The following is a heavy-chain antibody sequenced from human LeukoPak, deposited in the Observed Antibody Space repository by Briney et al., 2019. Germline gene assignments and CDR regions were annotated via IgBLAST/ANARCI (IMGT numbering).Heavy chain of an antibody. V-gene: IGHV1-8*03. CDR2: MNPNSGST. J-gene: IGHJ4*02. D-gene: IGHD5-24*01. CDR3: ARGRATGYTYYFED. Sequence: ASVKVSCKASGYTFTSYDINWVRQATGQGLEWMGWMNPNSGSTGYAQKFQGRVTITRNTSISTAYMELSGLRSEDTAVYYCARGRATGYTYYFEDWGQGTLVTVSS. CDR1: GYTFTSYD.